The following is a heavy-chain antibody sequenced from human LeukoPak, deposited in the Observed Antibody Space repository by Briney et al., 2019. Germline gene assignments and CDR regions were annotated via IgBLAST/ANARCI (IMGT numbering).Heavy chain of an antibody. Sequence: GRSLRLSCAASGFTFSSYAMHWVRQAPGKGLEWVAVISYDGSNKYYADSVKGRFTISRDNSKNTLYLQMNSLRAEDTAVYYCARDRGYGSGSYYTTGTVNYYYGMDVWGQGTTVTVSS. V-gene: IGHV3-30*14. J-gene: IGHJ6*01. CDR3: ARDRGYGSGSYYTTGTVNYYYGMDV. CDR2: ISYDGSNK. D-gene: IGHD3-10*01. CDR1: GFTFSSYA.